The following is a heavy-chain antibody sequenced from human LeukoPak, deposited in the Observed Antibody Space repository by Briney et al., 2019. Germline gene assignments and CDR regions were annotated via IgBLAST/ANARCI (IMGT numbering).Heavy chain of an antibody. CDR1: GYTFTSYD. J-gene: IGHJ6*02. CDR3: ARGFWGGSSGYSLYYYYYGMDV. D-gene: IGHD3-22*01. CDR2: MNPNSGNT. V-gene: IGHV1-8*01. Sequence: GASVKVSCKASGYTFTSYDINWVRQATGQGLERMGWMNPNSGNTGYAQKFQGRVTMTRNTSISKAYMELSIFRSEDTAVYYCARGFWGGSSGYSLYYYYYGMDVWGQGTTVTVSS.